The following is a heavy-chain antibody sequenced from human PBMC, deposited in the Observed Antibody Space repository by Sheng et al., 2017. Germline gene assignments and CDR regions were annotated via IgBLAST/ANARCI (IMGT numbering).Heavy chain of an antibody. CDR2: IIPILGIA. D-gene: IGHD2-2*01. Sequence: QVQLVQSGAEVKKPGSSVKVSCKASGGTFSSYAISWVRQAPGQGLEWMGGIIPILGIANYAQKFQGRVTITADKSTSTAYMELSSLRSEDTAVYYCARGPTPVVPAATTRYYYMDVWGKGTTVTVSS. V-gene: IGHV1-69*04. CDR1: GGTFSSYA. CDR3: ARGPTPVVPAATTRYYYMDV. J-gene: IGHJ6*03.